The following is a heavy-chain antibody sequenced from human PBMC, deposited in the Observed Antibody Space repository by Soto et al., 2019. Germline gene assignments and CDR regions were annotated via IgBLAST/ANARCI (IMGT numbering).Heavy chain of an antibody. CDR1: GFTFSSYS. D-gene: IGHD2-8*01. CDR3: ARLMGTVWGMDV. J-gene: IGHJ6*02. Sequence: GGSLRLSCAASGFTFSSYSMNWVRQAPGKGLEWVSSISSSSSYIYNADSVKGRFTISRDNAKNSLFLQMNSLRAEDTAVYYCARLMGTVWGMDVWGQGTTVTVSS. CDR2: ISSSSSYI. V-gene: IGHV3-21*01.